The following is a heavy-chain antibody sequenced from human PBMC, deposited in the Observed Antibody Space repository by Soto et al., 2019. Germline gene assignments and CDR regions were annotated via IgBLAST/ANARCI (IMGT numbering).Heavy chain of an antibody. CDR3: ARDTGWGLGY. Sequence: QVQLQESGPGLVRPSGTLSLSCAVSGDSINSDYSWNLVRQSPGKGLEWIAEIYYSGGTSYNPSLKSRVTISMDKSKNQFSLNLTSVTAADTAMYYCARDTGWGLGYWGQGTLVTVSS. D-gene: IGHD6-19*01. V-gene: IGHV4-4*02. CDR1: GDSINSDYS. CDR2: IYYSGGT. J-gene: IGHJ4*02.